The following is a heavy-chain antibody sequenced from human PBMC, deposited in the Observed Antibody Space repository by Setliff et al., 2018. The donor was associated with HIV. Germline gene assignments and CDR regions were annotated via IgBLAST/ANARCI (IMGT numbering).Heavy chain of an antibody. J-gene: IGHJ4*02. CDR3: ARATYSGSPNPPQDY. Sequence: ASVKVSCKASGYSFFSYSITWVRQAPGQGLECVGWINCYSGDSKFPEKLQGRITMTADTSTSTAYMELRNLTSDDTAMYYCARATYSGSPNPPQDYWGQGTLVTVSS. D-gene: IGHD1-26*01. CDR1: GYSFFSYS. CDR2: INCYSGDS. V-gene: IGHV1-18*01.